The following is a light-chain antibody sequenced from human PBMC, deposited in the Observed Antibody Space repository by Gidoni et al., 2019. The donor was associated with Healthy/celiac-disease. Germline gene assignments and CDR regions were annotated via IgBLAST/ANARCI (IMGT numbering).Light chain of an antibody. CDR3: QQSYSTPLCS. J-gene: IGKJ2*04. CDR1: QSISSY. CDR2: AAS. Sequence: DIQMTHSPSSLSASVGDRVTITRRASQSISSYLNWYQQKPGKAPKLLIYAASSFQSGVPSRFSGSGSGTDFTLTISSLQPEDFATYYCQQSYSTPLCSFGQGTKLEIK. V-gene: IGKV1-39*01.